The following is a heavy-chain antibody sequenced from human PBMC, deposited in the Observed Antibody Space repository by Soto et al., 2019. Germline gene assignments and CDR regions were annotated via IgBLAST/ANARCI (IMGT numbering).Heavy chain of an antibody. Sequence: GGSLRLPCAASGFTFSSYAMSWARQAPGKGLEWVSATSGSGGSTYYTDSAKGRLTISRDNSQNTLYLQMNSPRVEDTVVYYCAKARIITKPKYCFVYGGQGTLVTVSS. CDR3: AKARIITKPKYCFVY. D-gene: IGHD3-22*01. CDR2: TSGSGGST. CDR1: GFTFSSYA. J-gene: IGHJ4*02. V-gene: IGHV3-23*01.